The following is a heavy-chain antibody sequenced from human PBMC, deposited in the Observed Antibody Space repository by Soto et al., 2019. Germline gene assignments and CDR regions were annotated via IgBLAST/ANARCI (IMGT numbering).Heavy chain of an antibody. V-gene: IGHV4-31*03. CDR3: ARTTFCDIFTAYYSLFDY. D-gene: IGHD3-9*01. CDR1: GGSISSGSFY. J-gene: IGHJ4*02. Sequence: QVQLQESGPGLVKPSQTLTLTCTVSGGSISSGSFYWRWIRQHPGKGLEWIGHISDSGSSYYNPSLESRVTISVDTSKNQFSLKLSAVTAADTAVYFCARTTFCDIFTAYYSLFDYWGQGTLVTVSS. CDR2: ISDSGSS.